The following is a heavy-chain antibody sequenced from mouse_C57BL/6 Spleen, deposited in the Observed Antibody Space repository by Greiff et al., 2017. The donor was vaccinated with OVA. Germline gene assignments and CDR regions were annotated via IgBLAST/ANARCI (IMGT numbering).Heavy chain of an antibody. J-gene: IGHJ3*01. CDR3: ARTGAAWFAY. D-gene: IGHD4-1*01. CDR1: GYTFTSYW. Sequence: VQLQQPGAELVKPGASVKLSCKASGYTFTSYWMQWVKQRPGQGLEWIGEIDPSDSYTNYNQKFKGKATLTVDTSSSTAYLQLSSLTSEDSAVYYCARTGAAWFAYWGQGTLVTVYA. CDR2: IDPSDSYT. V-gene: IGHV1-50*01.